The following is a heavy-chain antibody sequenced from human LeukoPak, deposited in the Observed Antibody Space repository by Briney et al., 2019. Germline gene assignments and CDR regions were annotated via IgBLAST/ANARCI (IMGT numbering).Heavy chain of an antibody. J-gene: IGHJ3*02. D-gene: IGHD4-11*01. Sequence: GASVKVSCKASGYTFTGYYMHWVRQAPGQGLEWMGWINPNSGGTNYAQKFQGRVTMTRDTSISTAYMEPSRLRSDDTAVYYCARVRDGLPDAFDIWGQGTMVTVSS. CDR3: ARVRDGLPDAFDI. V-gene: IGHV1-2*02. CDR1: GYTFTGYY. CDR2: INPNSGGT.